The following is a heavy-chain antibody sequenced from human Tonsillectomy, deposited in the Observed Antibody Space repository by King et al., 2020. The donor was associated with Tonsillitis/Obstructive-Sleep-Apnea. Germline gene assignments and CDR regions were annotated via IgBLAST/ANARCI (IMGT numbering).Heavy chain of an antibody. CDR1: GFTFSSYA. Sequence: VQLVESGGGLVQPGGSLRLSCAASGFTFSSYAMSWVRQAPGKGLEWVSTISGSGGSTYYADSVKGRFTISRDNSKNTLYLQMNSLRAEETAVYYCANGVASYSSGWYYFDCWGQGILVTVSS. CDR2: ISGSGGST. V-gene: IGHV3-23*04. J-gene: IGHJ4*02. D-gene: IGHD6-19*01. CDR3: ANGVASYSSGWYYFDC.